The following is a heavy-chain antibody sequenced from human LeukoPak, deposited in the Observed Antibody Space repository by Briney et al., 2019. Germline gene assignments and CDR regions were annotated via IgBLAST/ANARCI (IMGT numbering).Heavy chain of an antibody. CDR1: GGTFSSYA. Sequence: GASVKVSCKASGGTFSSYAISWVRQAPGQGLEWMGWITTYNGNTNYAQKFQGRVTMTTDTSTSTGYMELRSLRFDDTAVYYCARSSPIGAFDIWGQGTMVTVSS. J-gene: IGHJ3*02. V-gene: IGHV1-18*01. CDR3: ARSSPIGAFDI. CDR2: ITTYNGNT.